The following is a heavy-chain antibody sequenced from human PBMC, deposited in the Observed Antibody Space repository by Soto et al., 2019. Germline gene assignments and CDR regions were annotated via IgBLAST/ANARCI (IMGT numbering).Heavy chain of an antibody. V-gene: IGHV3-23*01. CDR2: IYGGGNGP. CDR1: GFTFRDVA. CDR3: AKMEGMDPWAYSFDY. D-gene: IGHD2-2*03. Sequence: EVQVLEPGGCVVQPGGSLRLSCAANGFTFRDVAMSWVRQAPGKGLEWVSRIYGGGNGPHYADSVKGRVTISRDNSKNTLYLQMNSLRAEDTAVYYCAKMEGMDPWAYSFDYWGQGTLVTVSS. J-gene: IGHJ4*02.